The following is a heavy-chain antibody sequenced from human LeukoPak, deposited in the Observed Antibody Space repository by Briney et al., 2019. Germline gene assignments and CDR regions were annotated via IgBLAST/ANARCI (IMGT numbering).Heavy chain of an antibody. J-gene: IGHJ4*01. V-gene: IGHV5-51*01. CDR3: ARLLVVPAADYFDY. CDR1: GYSFTSYW. Sequence: GESLKISCKGSGYSFTSYWIGWVRQMPGKGLEWMGIIYPGDSDTRYSPSFQGQVTISADKSISTAYLQWSSLKASDTAMYYCARLLVVPAADYFDYWGQEPWSPSPQ. D-gene: IGHD2-2*01. CDR2: IYPGDSDT.